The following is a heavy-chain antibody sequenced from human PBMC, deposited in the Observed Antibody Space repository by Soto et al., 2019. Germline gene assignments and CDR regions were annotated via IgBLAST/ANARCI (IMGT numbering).Heavy chain of an antibody. Sequence: PGGSLRLSCKGSGFTFSSYAIQWVRQAPGKGLEWVAAISDDGTNKHTADSVEGRFTISRDNSRNTVYLQVNSLRVEDTAVYYCVRRLTTTVTAMGYWGQGTPVTVSS. V-gene: IGHV3-30-3*01. CDR1: GFTFSSYA. J-gene: IGHJ4*02. CDR3: VRRLTTTVTAMGY. CDR2: ISDDGTNK. D-gene: IGHD4-17*01.